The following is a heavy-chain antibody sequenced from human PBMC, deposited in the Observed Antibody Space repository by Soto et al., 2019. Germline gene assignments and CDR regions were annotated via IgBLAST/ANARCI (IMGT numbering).Heavy chain of an antibody. CDR3: AHFDWFIDY. V-gene: IGHV3-23*01. Sequence: GGSLRLSWAASGFTFSSYAMSWVRQAPGKGLEWVSAISGSGASTYYADSVKGRFTISRDNSKNTLYLQMNSLRAEDTAVYYCAHFDWFIDYWGQGTLVTVSS. D-gene: IGHD3-9*01. CDR1: GFTFSSYA. J-gene: IGHJ4*02. CDR2: ISGSGAST.